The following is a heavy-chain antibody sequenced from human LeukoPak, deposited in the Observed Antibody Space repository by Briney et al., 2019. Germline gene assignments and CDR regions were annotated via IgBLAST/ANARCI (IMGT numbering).Heavy chain of an antibody. CDR1: GDSVSSSNYY. V-gene: IGHV4-39*02. J-gene: IGHJ6*02. CDR3: ARDPVDYGSENYGMDV. D-gene: IGHD3-10*01. CDR2: LYYDGRT. Sequence: SETLSLTCTVFGDSVSSSNYYWAWFRQPPGKGLDWIGSLYYDGRTYYSPSLESRVTVSVDTSKNQFALKLTSVTAADTAVYYCARDPVDYGSENYGMDVWGQGTTVTVSS.